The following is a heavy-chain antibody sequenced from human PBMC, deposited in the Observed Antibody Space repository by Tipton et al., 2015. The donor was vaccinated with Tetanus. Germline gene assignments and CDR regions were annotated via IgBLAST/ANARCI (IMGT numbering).Heavy chain of an antibody. D-gene: IGHD6-13*01. CDR1: GMTLSYFA. CDR3: ARGTWLYTSTYHRHWLDP. CDR2: VDDSGST. V-gene: IGHV4-34*01. Sequence: LRLSCAASGMTLSYFAMSWVRQPPGKGLEWIGEVDDSGSTNYSPSLKSRVTISLDTSKNEFSLTLGSVTAADTAVYYCARGTWLYTSTYHRHWLDPWGQGTLVTVSS. J-gene: IGHJ5*02.